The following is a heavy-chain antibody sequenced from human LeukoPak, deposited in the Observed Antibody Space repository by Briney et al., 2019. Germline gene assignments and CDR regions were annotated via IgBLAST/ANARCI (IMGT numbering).Heavy chain of an antibody. D-gene: IGHD4-17*01. V-gene: IGHV3-7*01. Sequence: GGSLRLSCAASGFTFSSYWMTWVRQAPGKGLEWVANINQDGSDKYYVDSVKGRFTISRDNARNSLYLQMNSLRAEDTALYYCARDQAVTKATFDYWGQGTLVTVSS. CDR3: ARDQAVTKATFDY. CDR1: GFTFSSYW. CDR2: INQDGSDK. J-gene: IGHJ4*02.